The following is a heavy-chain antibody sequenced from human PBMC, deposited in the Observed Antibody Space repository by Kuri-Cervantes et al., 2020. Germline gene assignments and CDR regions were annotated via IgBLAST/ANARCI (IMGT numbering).Heavy chain of an antibody. Sequence: GGSLRLSCAASGFTFSSYEMNWVRQAPGKGLEWVSYISSSGRTIYYADSVKGRFTISRDNAKNSLYLQMNSLRAEDTAVYYCARATGYTFDYWGQGTLVTVSS. CDR1: GFTFSSYE. CDR3: ARATGYTFDY. V-gene: IGHV3-48*03. D-gene: IGHD5-12*01. CDR2: ISSSGRTI. J-gene: IGHJ4*02.